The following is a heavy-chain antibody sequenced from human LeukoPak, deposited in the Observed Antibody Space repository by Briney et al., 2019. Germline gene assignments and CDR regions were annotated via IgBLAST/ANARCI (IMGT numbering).Heavy chain of an antibody. D-gene: IGHD2-8*01. CDR1: GGSISSSSYY. Sequence: SETLSLTCTVSGGSISSSSYYWSWIRQPPGKGLEWIGEINHSGSTNYNPSLKSRVTISVDTSKNQFSLKLSSVTAADTAVYYCARWCLYDYDAFDIWGQGTMVTVSS. V-gene: IGHV4-39*07. CDR3: ARWCLYDYDAFDI. J-gene: IGHJ3*02. CDR2: INHSGST.